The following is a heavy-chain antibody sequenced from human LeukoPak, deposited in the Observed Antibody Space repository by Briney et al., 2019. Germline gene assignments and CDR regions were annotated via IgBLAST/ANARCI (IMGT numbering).Heavy chain of an antibody. D-gene: IGHD3/OR15-3a*01. CDR3: ATEFFDNGYNF. J-gene: IGHJ4*02. V-gene: IGHV3-15*01. CDR1: GFTFSDAC. CDR2: IKSQTHGGTT. Sequence: PGGSLRLSCAASGFTFSDACMIWVRPAPGTGLEWVGHIKSQTHGGTTDYAAPVQGRFTISRDDSENTVFLQMHRLQTEDTAVYYCATEFFDNGYNFWGQGTLVTVSS.